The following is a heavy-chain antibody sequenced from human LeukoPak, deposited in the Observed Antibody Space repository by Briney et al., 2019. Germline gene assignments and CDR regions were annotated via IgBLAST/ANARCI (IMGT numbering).Heavy chain of an antibody. J-gene: IGHJ4*02. V-gene: IGHV1-69*06. CDR1: GGTFSSYA. Sequence: SVKVSCKASGGTFSSYAISWVRQAPGQGLEWMGGISAFYGTANYAQKLQGRVTINADTSTSTAYMELRSLRSDHTAVYYCAAARYAYAEILPGYYNFDYWGQGPLVSVPS. CDR2: ISAFYGTA. D-gene: IGHD3-9*01. CDR3: AAARYAYAEILPGYYNFDY.